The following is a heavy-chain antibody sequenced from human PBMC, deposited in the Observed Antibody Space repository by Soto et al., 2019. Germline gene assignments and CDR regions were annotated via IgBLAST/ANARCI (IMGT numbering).Heavy chain of an antibody. J-gene: IGHJ5*01. CDR2: TYYRSKWYN. CDR3: ARVDLYCSSTSCYDNWFDS. CDR1: GDSVSSNSAA. Sequence: SQTLSLTCAISGDSVSSNSAAWNWIRQSPSRGLEWLGRTYYRSKWYNDCAVSVKSRITINPDTSKNQFSLQLNSVTPEDTAVYYCARVDLYCSSTSCYDNWFDSWGQGTLVTVSS. D-gene: IGHD2-2*01. V-gene: IGHV6-1*01.